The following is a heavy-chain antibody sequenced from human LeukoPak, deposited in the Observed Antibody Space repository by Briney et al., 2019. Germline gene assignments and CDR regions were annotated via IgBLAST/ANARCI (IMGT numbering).Heavy chain of an antibody. Sequence: GGSLRLSRAASGFTFSSYGMHWVRQAPGKGLEWVAVISYDGSNKYYADSVKGRFTISRDNSKNTLYLQMNSLRAEDTAVYYCAKGRRGGLRIECSGGSCYFDYWGQGTLVTVSS. CDR2: ISYDGSNK. CDR1: GFTFSSYG. CDR3: AKGRRGGLRIECSGGSCYFDY. D-gene: IGHD2-15*01. V-gene: IGHV3-30*18. J-gene: IGHJ4*02.